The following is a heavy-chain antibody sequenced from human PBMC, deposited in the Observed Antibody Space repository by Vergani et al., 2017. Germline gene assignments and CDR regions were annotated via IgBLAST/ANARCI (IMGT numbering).Heavy chain of an antibody. J-gene: IGHJ4*02. D-gene: IGHD3-10*01. CDR1: EFTFSNYA. CDR3: AKQYFVSGNYLFDY. CDR2: ISGSGVSA. Sequence: EVQLLESGGGLVQPGGSLRLTCAASEFTFSNYAMNWVRLAPGKGLEWVSGISGSGVSAYYTDSVKGRFTISRDNSKNMLFLQMNNLRTEDTAIYYCAKQYFVSGNYLFDYWGQGTLVTVSS. V-gene: IGHV3-23*01.